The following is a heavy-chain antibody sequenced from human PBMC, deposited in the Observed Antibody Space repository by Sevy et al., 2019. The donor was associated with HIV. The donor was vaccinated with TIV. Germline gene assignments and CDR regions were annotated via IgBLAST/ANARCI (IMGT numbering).Heavy chain of an antibody. CDR2: ISGSGGST. CDR1: GFTFSSYA. J-gene: IGHJ4*02. CDR3: AKDLYYYDSSGYVIDY. V-gene: IGHV3-23*01. Sequence: GGSLRLSCAASGFTFSSYAMSWVRQAPGKGLEWVSAISGSGGSTYYADSVKGRFTLSRDNSKNTLYLQMNGLGAEDTAVYYCAKDLYYYDSSGYVIDYWGQGTLVTVSS. D-gene: IGHD3-22*01.